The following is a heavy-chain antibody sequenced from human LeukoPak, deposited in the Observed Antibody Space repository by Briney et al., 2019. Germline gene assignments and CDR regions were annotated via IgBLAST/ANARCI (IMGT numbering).Heavy chain of an antibody. V-gene: IGHV1-2*04. CDR3: ARGKLRIAAAGLFDY. CDR2: INPNSGGT. J-gene: IGHJ4*02. CDR1: GYTFTGYY. Sequence: ASVKVSCKASGYTFTGYYMHWVRQAPGQGLEWMGWINPNSGGTNYAQKFQGWVTMTRDTSISTAYMELSRLRSDDTAVYYCARGKLRIAAAGLFDYWGQGTLVTVSS. D-gene: IGHD6-13*01.